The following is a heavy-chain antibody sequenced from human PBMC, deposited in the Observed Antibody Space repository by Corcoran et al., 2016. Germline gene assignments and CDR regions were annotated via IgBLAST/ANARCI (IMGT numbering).Heavy chain of an antibody. CDR3: ARGGYSSSWSGGDY. CDR2: IWYDGSNK. J-gene: IGHJ4*02. V-gene: IGHV3-33*01. Sequence: QVQLVESGGGVVQPGRSLRLSCAASGFTFSSYGMHWVRQAPGKGLEWVAGIWYDGSNKYYADSVKGRFTISRDNSKNTLYLQMNSLRAEDTAVDYCARGGYSSSWSGGDYWGQGTLVTVSS. CDR1: GFTFSSYG. D-gene: IGHD6-13*01.